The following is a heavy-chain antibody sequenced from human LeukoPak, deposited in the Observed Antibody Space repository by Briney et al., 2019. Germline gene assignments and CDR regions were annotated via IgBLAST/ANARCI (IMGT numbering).Heavy chain of an antibody. CDR1: GYTFTGYY. V-gene: IGHV1-2*04. CDR3: ARGSVLLWFGESFYYYYGMDV. J-gene: IGHJ6*04. Sequence: ASVKVSCKASGYTFTGYYMHWVRQAPGQGLEWMGWINPNSGGTNYVQKFQGWVTMTRDTSISTAYMELSRLRSDDTAVYYCARGSVLLWFGESFYYYYGMDVWGKGTTVTVPS. D-gene: IGHD3-10*01. CDR2: INPNSGGT.